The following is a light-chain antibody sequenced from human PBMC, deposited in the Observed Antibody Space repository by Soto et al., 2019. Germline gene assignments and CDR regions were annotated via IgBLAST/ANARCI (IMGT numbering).Light chain of an antibody. CDR2: NNN. V-gene: IGLV1-47*02. CDR3: AAWDNSFSGSLV. Sequence: QSVLTQPPSASGTPGQSGTISCSGSSPNIGGNYVYWYQHLPGTAPRLLIYNNNQRPSWVPDRFSGSKSGPSASLAINGLRSEDEADYYCAAWDNSFSGSLVFGTGTKVTVL. CDR1: SPNIGGNY. J-gene: IGLJ1*01.